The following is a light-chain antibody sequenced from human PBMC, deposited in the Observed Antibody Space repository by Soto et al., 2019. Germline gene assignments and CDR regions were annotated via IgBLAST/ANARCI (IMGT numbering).Light chain of an antibody. V-gene: IGKV3-15*01. CDR3: QQYNDWPLT. J-gene: IGKJ4*01. CDR2: GAS. CDR1: QSVNSN. Sequence: EIVMTQSPATLSVSPGERATLSCRASQSVNSNLAWYQQKPGQAPRLLIYGASTRATDIPARFSGSGSGTEFTLTISSLQSEDFAVYYCQQYNDWPLTFGGGTKVEIK.